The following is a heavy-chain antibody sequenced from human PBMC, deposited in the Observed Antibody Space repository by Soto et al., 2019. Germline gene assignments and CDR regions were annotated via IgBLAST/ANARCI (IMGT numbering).Heavy chain of an antibody. CDR3: AIDNASGWYVGTLDY. Sequence: QVPLVQSGAEVKKPGASVKVSCKASGYTFTSYGISWVRQAPGQGLEWMGWISAYNGNTNYAQKLQGRVTMTTDTSTSTAYMELRSLRSDDTAVYYCAIDNASGWYVGTLDYWGQGTLVTVSS. CDR2: ISAYNGNT. D-gene: IGHD6-19*01. J-gene: IGHJ4*02. CDR1: GYTFTSYG. V-gene: IGHV1-18*04.